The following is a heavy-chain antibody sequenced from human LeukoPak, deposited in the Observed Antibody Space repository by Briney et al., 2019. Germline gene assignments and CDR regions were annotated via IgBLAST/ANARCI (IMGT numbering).Heavy chain of an antibody. Sequence: PSQTLSLTCTVSGGSISSGDYYWSWIRQPPGKGLEWIGYIYYSGSTYYNPPLKSRVTISVDTSKNQFSLKLSSVTAADTAVYYCARDHRSPVDAFDIWGQGTMVTVSS. CDR3: ARDHRSPVDAFDI. V-gene: IGHV4-30-4*01. CDR2: IYYSGST. D-gene: IGHD1-14*01. CDR1: GGSISSGDYY. J-gene: IGHJ3*02.